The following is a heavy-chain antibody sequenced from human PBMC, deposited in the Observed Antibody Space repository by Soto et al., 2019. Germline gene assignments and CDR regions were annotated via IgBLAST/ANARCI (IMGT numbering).Heavy chain of an antibody. Sequence: PGGSLRLSCASSVFTFTNYALHCVRHAPGKWLEWVSSISGGGTGTYSADAVKGRFTISSDKSRNTVYLQMSSLRAEDTAVYYCAKGHYYDNFGNWVENQAFEYWGQGKLFTVSS. CDR2: ISGGGTGT. V-gene: IGHV3-23*01. J-gene: IGHJ4*02. D-gene: IGHD3-22*01. CDR3: AKGHYYDNFGNWVENQAFEY. CDR1: VFTFTNYA.